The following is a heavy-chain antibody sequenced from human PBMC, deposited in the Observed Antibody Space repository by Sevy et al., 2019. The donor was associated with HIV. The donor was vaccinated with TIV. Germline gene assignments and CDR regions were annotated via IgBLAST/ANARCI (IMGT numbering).Heavy chain of an antibody. V-gene: IGHV3-48*02. CDR1: GFTFSSYS. CDR3: AREYYDDSSGRYVHYFDY. CDR2: ISSSSCTI. Sequence: GGSLRLSCAASGFTFSSYSMNWVRQAPGKGLEWVSYISSSSCTIYYADSVKGRFTISRDKAKNSLNLQMNSLRDEDTAMYYCAREYYDDSSGRYVHYFDYWGQGTLVTVSS. J-gene: IGHJ4*02. D-gene: IGHD3-22*01.